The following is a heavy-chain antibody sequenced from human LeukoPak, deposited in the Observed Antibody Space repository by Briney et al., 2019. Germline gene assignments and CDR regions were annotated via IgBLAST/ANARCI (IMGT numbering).Heavy chain of an antibody. CDR3: AKDGYDFWSASQIDL. V-gene: IGHV3-23*01. CDR2: ISGSDGST. J-gene: IGHJ5*02. D-gene: IGHD3-3*01. Sequence: GGSLRLSCAASGFTFSNYAMTWFRRAPGKGLEWVSAISGSDGSTYYSDSVTGRFTISRDNSKNTLYLQMTSLRTDDTAVYYCAKDGYDFWSASQIDLWGQGTLVTVSS. CDR1: GFTFSNYA.